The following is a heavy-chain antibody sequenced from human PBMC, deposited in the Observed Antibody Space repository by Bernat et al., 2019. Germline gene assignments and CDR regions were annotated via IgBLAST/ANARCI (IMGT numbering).Heavy chain of an antibody. CDR3: ARALYSSGWGGDSDY. D-gene: IGHD6-19*01. Sequence: EVQLVESGGGLVQPGGSLRLSCAASGFTFSSYWMHWVRQAPGKGLVWVSRINSDGSSTTYADSVKGRFTISRDNAKNTLYLQMNSLRAEDTAVYYCARALYSSGWGGDSDYWGQGTLVTVPS. J-gene: IGHJ4*02. CDR1: GFTFSSYW. V-gene: IGHV3-74*01. CDR2: INSDGSST.